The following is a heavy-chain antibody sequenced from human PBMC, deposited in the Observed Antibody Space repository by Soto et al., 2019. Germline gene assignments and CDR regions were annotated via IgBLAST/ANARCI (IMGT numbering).Heavy chain of an antibody. CDR2: ISSSSSTI. J-gene: IGHJ6*02. Sequence: GWSLRLSCAASGFTFSSYSMNWVRQAPGKGLEWVSYISSSSSTIYYADSVKGRFTISRDNAKNSLYLQMNSLRDEDTAVYYCARCGARIAARPDWNYYYGMDVWGQGTTVTVSS. CDR3: ARCGARIAARPDWNYYYGMDV. CDR1: GFTFSSYS. V-gene: IGHV3-48*02. D-gene: IGHD6-6*01.